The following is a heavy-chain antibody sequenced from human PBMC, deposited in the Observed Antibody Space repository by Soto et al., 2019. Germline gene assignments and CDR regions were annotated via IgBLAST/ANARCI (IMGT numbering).Heavy chain of an antibody. CDR2: VGGSDTDK. V-gene: IGHV3-23*01. CDR1: GFTFSAYA. CDR3: AKDATAVNGVWDPFDM. J-gene: IGHJ3*02. D-gene: IGHD2-8*01. Sequence: GGSRRLSCAASGFTFSAYAMSWVRQAPGKGLQWVSGVGGSDTDKHYADSVRGRFTVSRDNSKNTLYLQMNSLRVDDTAVYYCAKDATAVNGVWDPFDMWGQGTEVTVSS.